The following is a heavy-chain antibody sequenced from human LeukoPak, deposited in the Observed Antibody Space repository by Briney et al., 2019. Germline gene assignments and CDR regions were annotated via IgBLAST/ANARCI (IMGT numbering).Heavy chain of an antibody. D-gene: IGHD1-26*01. CDR3: AKPSGSDVDY. CDR2: IRSDGYHT. Sequence: PGGSLRLSCGASGFVFDDYDMHWVRQAPGKGLEWVAFIRSDGYHTYYTDSVKGRFIITRDNFKNTLYLQMNSLRLEDMAVYYCAKPSGSDVDYWGRGTRVTVSS. CDR1: GFVFDDYD. J-gene: IGHJ4*02. V-gene: IGHV3-30*02.